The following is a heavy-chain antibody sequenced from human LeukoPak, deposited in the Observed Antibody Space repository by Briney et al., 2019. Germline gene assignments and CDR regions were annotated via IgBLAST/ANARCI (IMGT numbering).Heavy chain of an antibody. Sequence: ASVKVSCKAYGYTFTSYGISWVRQAPGQGLEWMGWISTYNGNTNYAQKFQGRVTMTTDTSTSTAYMELRSLRSDDTAVHYCARDPDCSGGRCYSWGNGMDVWGQGTTVTVSS. J-gene: IGHJ6*02. V-gene: IGHV1-18*01. CDR2: ISTYNGNT. CDR1: GYTFTSYG. D-gene: IGHD2-15*01. CDR3: ARDPDCSGGRCYSWGNGMDV.